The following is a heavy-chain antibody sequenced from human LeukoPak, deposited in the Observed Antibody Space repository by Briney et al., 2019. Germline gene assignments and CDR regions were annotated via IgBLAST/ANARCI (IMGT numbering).Heavy chain of an antibody. CDR2: IYSSGGT. V-gene: IGHV4-4*07. CDR1: GGSISSYY. Sequence: PSETLSLTCTVSGGSISSYYWSWIRQPAGKGLEWIGRIYSSGGTDYNPSLKSRVTMSVDTSKNQFSLKLRSVTAADTAVYYCARLEVGGAFDIWGQGTMVTVSS. J-gene: IGHJ3*02. D-gene: IGHD3-10*01. CDR3: ARLEVGGAFDI.